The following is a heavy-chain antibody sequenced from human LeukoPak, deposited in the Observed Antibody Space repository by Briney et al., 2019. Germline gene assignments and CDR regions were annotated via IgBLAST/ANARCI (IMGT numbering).Heavy chain of an antibody. CDR2: IYSTGIT. D-gene: IGHD3-10*01. J-gene: IGHJ4*02. Sequence: GGSLSVSCAASGFNVSAKSMSWVRQTPEKGLEWVSVIYSTGITAYADSVNGRFSISRDNSKNTLALQMNSLRVEDTAVYYCARSPHALWFGGGAFDFWGQRTRVTVSS. V-gene: IGHV3-53*01. CDR1: GFNVSAKS. CDR3: ARSPHALWFGGGAFDF.